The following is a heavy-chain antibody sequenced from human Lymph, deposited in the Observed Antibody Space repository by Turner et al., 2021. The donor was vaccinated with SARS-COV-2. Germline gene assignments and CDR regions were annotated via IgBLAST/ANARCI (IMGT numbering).Heavy chain of an antibody. CDR3: ARLVRSAEYYIDY. CDR2: CYYSGSN. V-gene: IGHV4-39*01. Sequence: QLQLQESGTGLVKPSATLSLTCTVAGGSISSSSHYWCWIRQRPGRGRELIWQCYYSGSNYYNPSLKRLVTISVDTSKNQFSLKLSSVTAADTAVYYCARLVRSAEYYIDYWGQGTLVTVSS. CDR1: GGSISSSSHY. D-gene: IGHD3-10*01. J-gene: IGHJ4*02.